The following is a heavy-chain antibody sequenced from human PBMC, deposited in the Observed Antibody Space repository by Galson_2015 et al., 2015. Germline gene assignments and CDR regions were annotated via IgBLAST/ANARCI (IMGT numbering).Heavy chain of an antibody. CDR1: GGSISSSSYY. V-gene: IGHV4-39*01. D-gene: IGHD3-16*02. CDR3: ARPMITFGGVIVGGFDY. CDR2: IYYSGST. Sequence: ETLSLTCTVSGGSISSSSYYWGWIRQPPGKGLEWIGSIYYSGSTYYNPSLKSRVTISVDTSKNQFSLKLSSVTAADTAVYYCARPMITFGGVIVGGFDYWGQGTLVTVSS. J-gene: IGHJ4*02.